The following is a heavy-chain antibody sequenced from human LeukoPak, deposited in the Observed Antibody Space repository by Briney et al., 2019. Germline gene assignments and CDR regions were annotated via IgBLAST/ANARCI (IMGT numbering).Heavy chain of an antibody. CDR1: GGSISSSSYY. V-gene: IGHV4-39*07. CDR2: IYYSGST. Sequence: SETLSLTCTVSGGSISSSSYYWGWIRQPPGKGLEWIGSIYYSGSTYYNPSLKTRVTMSVDTSTNQFSLKLSSVTAADTAVYYCARLTIAAAGVDPWGQGTLVTVSS. J-gene: IGHJ5*02. CDR3: ARLTIAAAGVDP. D-gene: IGHD6-13*01.